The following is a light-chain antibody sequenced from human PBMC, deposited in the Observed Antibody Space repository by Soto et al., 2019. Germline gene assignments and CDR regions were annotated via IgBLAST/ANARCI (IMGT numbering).Light chain of an antibody. CDR3: CSHAGDNTYV. Sequence: QSALTQPPSASGCPGQSVTISCTGTSSDVGGYNYVSWYQQHPGKAPKLMIYEVTKRPSGVPDRFSGSKSGNTASLTVSGLQAEDEADYFCCSHAGDNTYVFGTGTKV. V-gene: IGLV2-8*01. J-gene: IGLJ1*01. CDR1: SSDVGGYNY. CDR2: EVT.